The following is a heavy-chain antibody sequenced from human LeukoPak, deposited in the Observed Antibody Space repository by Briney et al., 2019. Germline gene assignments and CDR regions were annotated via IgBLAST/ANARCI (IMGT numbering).Heavy chain of an antibody. D-gene: IGHD3-22*01. V-gene: IGHV7-4-1*02. CDR1: GYTFTTYI. CDR2: INTNTGNP. Sequence: ASVKVSCKASGYTFTTYIMNWVRQAPGQGLEWMGWINTNTGNPTYAQGFTGRLVFSLDTSVSTAYLQISSLKAEDTAVYYCARGPERTRYYDSSGYQIDYWGQGTLVTVSS. J-gene: IGHJ4*02. CDR3: ARGPERTRYYDSSGYQIDY.